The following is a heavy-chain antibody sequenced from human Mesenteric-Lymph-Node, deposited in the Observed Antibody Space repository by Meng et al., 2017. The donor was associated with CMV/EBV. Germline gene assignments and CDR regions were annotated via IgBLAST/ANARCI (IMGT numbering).Heavy chain of an antibody. CDR3: AREDTAMGNFDY. V-gene: IGHV3-33*01. D-gene: IGHD5-18*01. J-gene: IGHJ4*02. CDR1: GFTFSSYG. Sequence: GESLKISCAASGFTFSSYGMHWVRQAPGKGLEWVAVIWFDGSNKYYADSVKGRFTISRDNAKNSLYLQMNSLRAEDTAVYYCAREDTAMGNFDYWGQGTLVTVSS. CDR2: IWFDGSNK.